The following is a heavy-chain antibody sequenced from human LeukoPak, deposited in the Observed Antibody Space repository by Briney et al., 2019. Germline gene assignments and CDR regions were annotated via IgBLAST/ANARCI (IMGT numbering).Heavy chain of an antibody. CDR1: GYTFTGYY. CDR3: ARVNYYDSSGYSY. Sequence: ASVKVSCKAFGYTFTGYYMHWVRQAPGQGLEWMGWINPNSGGTNYAQKFQGRVTMTRDTSISTAYMELSRLRSDDTAVYYCARVNYYDSSGYSYWGQGTLVTVSS. V-gene: IGHV1-2*02. J-gene: IGHJ4*02. D-gene: IGHD3-22*01. CDR2: INPNSGGT.